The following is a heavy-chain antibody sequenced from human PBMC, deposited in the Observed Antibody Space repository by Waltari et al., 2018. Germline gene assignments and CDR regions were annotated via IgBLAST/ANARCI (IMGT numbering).Heavy chain of an antibody. J-gene: IGHJ5*02. D-gene: IGHD4-17*01. CDR1: GYTFTDYY. CDR3: ATETHYGDYPKTLWFDP. Sequence: EVQLVQSGAEVKKPGATVKISCKVSGYTFTDYYMHWVQQAPGQGLEWMGLVYPEDGETIYSEKFQGRVTITAETCTETAYMELSSLRSEDTAVYYCATETHYGDYPKTLWFDPWGQGTLVTVSS. V-gene: IGHV1-69-2*01. CDR2: VYPEDGET.